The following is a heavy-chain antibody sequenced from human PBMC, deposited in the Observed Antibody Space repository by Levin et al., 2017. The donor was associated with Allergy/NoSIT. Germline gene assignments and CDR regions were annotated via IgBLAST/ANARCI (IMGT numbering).Heavy chain of an antibody. CDR3: AKGRGYCSGGSCYSLNFDY. CDR2: ISGSGGST. D-gene: IGHD2-15*01. J-gene: IGHJ4*02. CDR1: GFTFSSYA. V-gene: IGHV3-23*01. Sequence: AGGSLRLSCAASGFTFSSYAMSWVRQAPGKGLEWVSAISGSGGSTYYADSVKGRFTISRDNSKNTLYLQMNSLRAEDTAVYYCAKGRGYCSGGSCYSLNFDYWGQGTLVTVSS.